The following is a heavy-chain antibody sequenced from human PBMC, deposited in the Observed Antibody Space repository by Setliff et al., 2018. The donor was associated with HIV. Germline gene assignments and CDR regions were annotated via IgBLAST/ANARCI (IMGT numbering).Heavy chain of an antibody. V-gene: IGHV4-4*07. CDR2: IYTSGST. J-gene: IGHJ6*03. D-gene: IGHD4-17*01. Sequence: SETLSLTCTVSGGSISSYYWSWIRQPAGKGLEWIGRIYTSGSTNYNPSLKSRVTMSVDTSKNQFSLKLSSVTAADTAVFYCARGLKNEVDYGGNSRYYSYYYMDVWGKGTTVTVSS. CDR3: ARGLKNEVDYGGNSRYYSYYYMDV. CDR1: GGSISSYY.